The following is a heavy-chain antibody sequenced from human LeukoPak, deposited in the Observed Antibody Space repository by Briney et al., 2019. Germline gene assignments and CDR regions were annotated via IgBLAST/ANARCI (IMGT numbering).Heavy chain of an antibody. J-gene: IGHJ4*02. D-gene: IGHD3-10*01. CDR1: GYSFTSYW. Sequence: GESLKISCKGSGYSFTSYWIGWVRQMPGKGLEWMGTIYPGDSDTRYSPSFRGQVTISADKSISTTYLQWSSLKASDTAMYYCARHYASGTYYNPLGYWGQGTLVTVSS. CDR2: IYPGDSDT. CDR3: ARHYASGTYYNPLGY. V-gene: IGHV5-51*01.